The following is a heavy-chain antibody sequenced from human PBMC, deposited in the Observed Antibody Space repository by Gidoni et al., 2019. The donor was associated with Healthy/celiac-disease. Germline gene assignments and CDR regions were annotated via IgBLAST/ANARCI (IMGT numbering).Heavy chain of an antibody. D-gene: IGHD3-9*01. CDR3: AKYAVDYDILTGPGDAFDI. J-gene: IGHJ3*02. Sequence: EVQLLESGGGLVQPGWSLRLSCAASGFTFSSYAMSWVRQAPGKGLEWVSAISGSGGSTYYADSVKGRFTISRDNSKNTLYLQMNSLRAEDTAVYYCAKYAVDYDILTGPGDAFDIWGQGTMVTVSS. CDR1: GFTFSSYA. V-gene: IGHV3-23*01. CDR2: ISGSGGST.